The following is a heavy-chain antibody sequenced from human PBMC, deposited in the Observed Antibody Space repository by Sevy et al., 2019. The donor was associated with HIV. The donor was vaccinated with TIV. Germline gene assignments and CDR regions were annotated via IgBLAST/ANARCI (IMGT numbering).Heavy chain of an antibody. D-gene: IGHD1-26*01. CDR1: GFTFRTYS. J-gene: IGHJ6*02. CDR3: ARAGIVGPTAGDLGATQYGMDV. V-gene: IGHV3-48*02. Sequence: GGSLRLSCAASGFTFRTYSMNWVRQAPGKGLEWVSYINSRSSTIYYGDSVKSRFTISRDNAKNSLYLYTDSLRDEDTAVYYCARAGIVGPTAGDLGATQYGMDVWGQGTTVTVSS. CDR2: INSRSSTI.